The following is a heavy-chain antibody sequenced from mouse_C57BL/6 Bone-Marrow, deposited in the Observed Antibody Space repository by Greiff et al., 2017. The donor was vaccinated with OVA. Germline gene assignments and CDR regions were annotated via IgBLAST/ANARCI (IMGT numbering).Heavy chain of an antibody. CDR3: ARDPITTVVARGYCAMDY. J-gene: IGHJ4*01. V-gene: IGHV7-3*01. Sequence: EVKLVESGGGLVQPGGSLSLSCAASGFTFTDYYMSWVRQPPGKALEWLGFIRNKANGYTTEYSASVKGRFTISRDNFQSILYLQRNARRAEESATCYCARDPITTVVARGYCAMDYWGQGTSVTVSA. CDR1: GFTFTDYY. CDR2: IRNKANGYTT. D-gene: IGHD1-1*01.